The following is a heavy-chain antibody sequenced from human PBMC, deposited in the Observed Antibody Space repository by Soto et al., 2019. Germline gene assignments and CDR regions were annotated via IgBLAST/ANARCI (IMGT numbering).Heavy chain of an antibody. Sequence: SETQSLTCTVSGGSISSGDYYWSWIRQPPGKGLEWIGYIYYSGSTYYNPSLKSRVTISVDTSKNQFSLKLSSVTAADTAVYYCAREDFGIDDYYYYGMDVWGQGTTVTVSS. J-gene: IGHJ6*02. CDR3: AREDFGIDDYYYYGMDV. V-gene: IGHV4-30-4*01. CDR2: IYYSGST. CDR1: GGSISSGDYY. D-gene: IGHD3-3*01.